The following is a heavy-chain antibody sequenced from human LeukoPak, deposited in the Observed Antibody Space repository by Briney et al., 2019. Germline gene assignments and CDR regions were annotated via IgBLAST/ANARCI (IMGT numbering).Heavy chain of an antibody. D-gene: IGHD3-10*01. CDR2: ISGSGGST. V-gene: IGHV3-23*01. CDR3: AKGRGPGADFDC. J-gene: IGHJ4*02. Sequence: GGSLRLSRGGSGFTFSSYAMNWVRQAPGKGLEWVSGISGSGGSTYYADSVKGRFTISRDNSKNTVFLQMISLRAEDTAFYYCAKGRGPGADFDCWGQGTLVTVSS. CDR1: GFTFSSYA.